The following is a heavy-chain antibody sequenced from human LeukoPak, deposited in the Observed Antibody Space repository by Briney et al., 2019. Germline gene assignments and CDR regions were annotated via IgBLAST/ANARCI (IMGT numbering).Heavy chain of an antibody. CDR1: GYTFTSYY. Sequence: GASVRVSCKASGYTFTSYYIHWVRQAPGQGLEWMGIINPSGGSTTYAQKFQGRVTMTRDTSTSTVHMELSSLRSEDTAVYYCARDWGSGVGAFDIWGQGTMVTVSS. J-gene: IGHJ3*02. CDR3: ARDWGSGVGAFDI. V-gene: IGHV1-46*01. CDR2: INPSGGST. D-gene: IGHD7-27*01.